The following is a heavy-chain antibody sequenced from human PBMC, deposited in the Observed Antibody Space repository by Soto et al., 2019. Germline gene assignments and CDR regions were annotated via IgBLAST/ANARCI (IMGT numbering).Heavy chain of an antibody. V-gene: IGHV1-3*01. CDR3: TRDPPTTVTTAQHFDY. D-gene: IGHD4-17*01. CDR1: GYTFTTYT. Sequence: QVPLVQSGAEVKKPGASVKVSCTASGYTFTTYTMPWVRQAPGQRLEWMGWINAANGNTRYSQKFQGRVTLSRHTSAYTACMELSSLTSEDTAVYYCTRDPPTTVTTAQHFDYWGQGTLVTVSS. J-gene: IGHJ4*02. CDR2: INAANGNT.